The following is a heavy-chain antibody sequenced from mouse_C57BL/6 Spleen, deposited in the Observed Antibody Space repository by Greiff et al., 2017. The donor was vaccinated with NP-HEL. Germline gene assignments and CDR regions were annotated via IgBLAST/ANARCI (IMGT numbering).Heavy chain of an antibody. D-gene: IGHD2-12*01. V-gene: IGHV1-52*01. CDR3: SRSMGAYYSYCGDYALDY. Sequence: QVQLQQPGAELVRPGSSVKLSCKASGYTFTSYWMHWVKQRPIQGLEWIGNIDPSDSETHYNQKFKDKATLTVDKSSSTAYMQLSSPTSEASAVYCCSRSMGAYYSYCGDYALDYWGQGTSVTVSS. J-gene: IGHJ4*01. CDR1: GYTFTSYW. CDR2: IDPSDSET.